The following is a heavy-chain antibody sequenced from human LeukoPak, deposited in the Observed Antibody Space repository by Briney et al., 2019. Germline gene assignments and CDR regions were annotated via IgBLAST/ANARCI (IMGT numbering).Heavy chain of an antibody. V-gene: IGHV1-18*01. CDR2: ISAYNGNT. CDR1: GYTFTSYG. J-gene: IGHJ6*02. Sequence: ASVKVSCKASGYTFTSYGISWVRQAPGQGLEWMGWISAYNGNTNYAQKLQGRVTMTTDTSTSTAYMELRSLRSDDTAVYYCARGSSESIYYYYYGMDVWGQGTTVTVSS. D-gene: IGHD1-26*01. CDR3: ARGSSESIYYYYYGMDV.